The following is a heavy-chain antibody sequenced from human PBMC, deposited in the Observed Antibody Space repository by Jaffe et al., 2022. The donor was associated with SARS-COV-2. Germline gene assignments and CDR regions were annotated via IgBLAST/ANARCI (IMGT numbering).Heavy chain of an antibody. J-gene: IGHJ5*02. CDR1: GGSISSGSYY. V-gene: IGHV4-61*02. Sequence: QVQLQESGPGLVKPSQTLSLTCTVSGGSISSGSYYWSWIRQPAGKGLEWIGRIYTSGSTNYNPSLKSRVTISVDTSKNQFSLKLSSVTAADTAVYYCARAPMGVLGGNWFDPWGQGTLVTVSS. D-gene: IGHD3-16*01. CDR3: ARAPMGVLGGNWFDP. CDR2: IYTSGST.